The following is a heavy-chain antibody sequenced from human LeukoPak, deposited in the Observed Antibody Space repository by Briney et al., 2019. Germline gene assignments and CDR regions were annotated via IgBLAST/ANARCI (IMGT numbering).Heavy chain of an antibody. Sequence: PGRSLRLSCAASGFTFSSYAMHWVRQAPGKGLEWVAVISYDGSNKYYADSVKGRFTISRDNSKNTLYLQMNSLRAEDTAVYYCAREGSWPTSESAEYFQHWGQGTLVTVSS. CDR2: ISYDGSNK. V-gene: IGHV3-30-3*01. CDR3: AREGSWPTSESAEYFQH. D-gene: IGHD2-15*01. CDR1: GFTFSSYA. J-gene: IGHJ1*01.